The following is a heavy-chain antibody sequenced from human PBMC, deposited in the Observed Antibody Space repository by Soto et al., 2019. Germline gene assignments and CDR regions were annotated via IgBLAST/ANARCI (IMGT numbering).Heavy chain of an antibody. CDR1: GFIFSNYA. Sequence: EVQVLESGGGLVQPGGSLRLSCVGSGFIFSNYAMAWVRQAPGKWLEWVSGFGGSGGTYYADSVKGRYTISRDNSKNTLYLQMNSLRVEDTAVYYCAKSQSSLYYMDVWGKGTAVTVSS. CDR3: AKSQSSLYYMDV. J-gene: IGHJ6*03. V-gene: IGHV3-23*01. CDR2: FGGSGGT.